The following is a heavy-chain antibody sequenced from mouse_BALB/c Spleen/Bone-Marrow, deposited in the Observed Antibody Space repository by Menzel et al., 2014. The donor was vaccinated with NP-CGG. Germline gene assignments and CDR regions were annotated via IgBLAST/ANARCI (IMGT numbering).Heavy chain of an antibody. J-gene: IGHJ4*01. CDR1: GFAFSSYD. V-gene: IGHV5-9*02. CDR3: ARVLRVCAMDY. Sequence: EVQRVESGGGLVKPGGSLKLSCAASGFAFSSYDMSWVRQTPEKRLEWVATISSGGSYTYYPDSVKGRFTISRDNARNTLYLQMSSLRSEDTALYYCARVLRVCAMDYWGQGTSVTVSS. D-gene: IGHD2-4*01. CDR2: ISSGGSYT.